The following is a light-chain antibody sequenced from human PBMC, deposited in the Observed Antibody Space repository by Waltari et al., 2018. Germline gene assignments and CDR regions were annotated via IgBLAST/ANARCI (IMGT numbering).Light chain of an antibody. CDR1: SSNIGSHT. CDR3: AAWDDSLNGWV. Sequence: QSVVIQPPSASGTPGQRVTISCSGSSSNIGSHTVNWYQQLPGTAPKLLIHSNKQRPSGVPDRFSGSKSGTSASLAISGLQSEDETDYYCAAWDDSLNGWVFGGGTKLTVL. V-gene: IGLV1-44*01. CDR2: SNK. J-gene: IGLJ3*02.